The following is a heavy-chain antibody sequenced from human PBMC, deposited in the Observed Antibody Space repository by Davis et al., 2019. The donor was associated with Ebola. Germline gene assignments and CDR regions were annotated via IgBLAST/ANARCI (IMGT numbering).Heavy chain of an antibody. J-gene: IGHJ4*02. CDR3: AREVGETKLDQ. CDR1: GYTFTSYY. D-gene: IGHD1-26*01. Sequence: ASVNVSCKASGYTFTSYYMHWVRQAPGQGLEWMGWINPNSDGTNYAQKFQGWVTMTRDTSISTAYMELSRLRSDDTAVYYCAREVGETKLDQWGQGTLVTVSS. V-gene: IGHV1-2*04. CDR2: INPNSDGT.